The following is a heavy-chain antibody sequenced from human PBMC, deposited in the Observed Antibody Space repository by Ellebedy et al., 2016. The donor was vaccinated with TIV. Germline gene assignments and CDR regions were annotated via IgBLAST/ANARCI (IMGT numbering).Heavy chain of an antibody. CDR2: IYQDGSDQ. J-gene: IGHJ5*02. Sequence: GESLKISCAASGFSFRSYWMSWVRQAPGKGLEWVANIYQDGSDQYYVDSVKGRFTLSRDNANKSLFLQMNNLRVEDTAVYYCARRGSYGDYAVQINSWFDTWGRGTLVTVSS. V-gene: IGHV3-7*01. D-gene: IGHD4-17*01. CDR1: GFSFRSYW. CDR3: ARRGSYGDYAVQINSWFDT.